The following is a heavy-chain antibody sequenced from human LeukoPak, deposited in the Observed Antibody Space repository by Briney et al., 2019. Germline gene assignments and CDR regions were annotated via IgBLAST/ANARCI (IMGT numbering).Heavy chain of an antibody. J-gene: IGHJ5*02. Sequence: KPSETLSLTCTVSGGSISSGGYYWSWIRQHPGKGLEWIGYIYYSGSTYYNPSLKSRVTISVDTSKNQFSLKLSSVTAADTAVYYCASLGRITMVRGVIDPWGQGTLVTVSS. D-gene: IGHD3-10*01. CDR1: GGSISSGGYY. V-gene: IGHV4-31*03. CDR3: ASLGRITMVRGVIDP. CDR2: IYYSGST.